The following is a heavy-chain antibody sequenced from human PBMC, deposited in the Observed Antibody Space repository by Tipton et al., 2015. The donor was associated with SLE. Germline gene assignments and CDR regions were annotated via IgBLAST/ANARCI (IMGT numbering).Heavy chain of an antibody. V-gene: IGHV3-53*01. D-gene: IGHD2-8*02. CDR1: GFTVSGDY. CDR3: GRAQGYCSGGVCSHIDS. J-gene: IGHJ4*02. Sequence: SLRLSCAASGFTVSGDYMSWVRQAPGKGLEWVSTIFTGGSTHYSDSVKGRFTISRDNPKNSLYLQMNRLRVEDTALYYCGRAQGYCSGGVCSHIDSWGQGTLVTVSS. CDR2: IFTGGST.